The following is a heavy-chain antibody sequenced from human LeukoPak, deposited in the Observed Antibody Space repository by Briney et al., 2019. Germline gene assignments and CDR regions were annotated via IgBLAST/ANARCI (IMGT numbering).Heavy chain of an antibody. CDR1: GFTFSSYS. CDR3: ARGERGLYCSSTSCYPVL. J-gene: IGHJ4*02. Sequence: GGSLRLSCAASGFTFSSYSMNWGRQAPGRGLEWVSSISSSSSYIYYADSVKGRFTISRDNAKNSLYLQMNSLRAEDTAVYYCARGERGLYCSSTSCYPVLGGQGTLVTVSS. CDR2: ISSSSSYI. D-gene: IGHD2-2*01. V-gene: IGHV3-21*01.